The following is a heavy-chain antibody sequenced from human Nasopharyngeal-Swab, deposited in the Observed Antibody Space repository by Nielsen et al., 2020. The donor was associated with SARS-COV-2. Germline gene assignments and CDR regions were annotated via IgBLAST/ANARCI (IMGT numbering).Heavy chain of an antibody. CDR2: INHSGIT. V-gene: IGHV4-34*01. CDR1: GGSFSGYY. CDR3: ARGEVGVVVVNGGYYYMDV. D-gene: IGHD3-22*01. J-gene: IGHJ6*03. Sequence: SETLSPTCAVHGGSFSGYYWSWIRQPPGKGLEWIGEINHSGITNYNPSLKSRVTISVDTSKNQFSLKLSSVTAADTAVYYCARGEVGVVVVNGGYYYMDVWGKGTTVTVSS.